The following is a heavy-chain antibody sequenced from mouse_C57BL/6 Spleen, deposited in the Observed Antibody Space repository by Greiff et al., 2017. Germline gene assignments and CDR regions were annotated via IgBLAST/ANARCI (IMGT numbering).Heavy chain of an antibody. CDR1: GFTFSSYA. CDR3: TRELYGSDY. D-gene: IGHD1-1*01. V-gene: IGHV5-9-1*02. CDR2: ISSGGDYI. J-gene: IGHJ2*01. Sequence: EVKLMESGEGLVKPGGSLKLSCAASGFTFSSYAMSWVRQTPEKRLEWVAYISSGGDYIYYADTVTGRFTISRDNARNTLYLQMSSLKSEDTAMYYCTRELYGSDYWGQGTTLTVSS.